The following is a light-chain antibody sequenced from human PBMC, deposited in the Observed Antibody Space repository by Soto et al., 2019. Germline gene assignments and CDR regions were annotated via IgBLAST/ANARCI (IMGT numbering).Light chain of an antibody. CDR3: QQRSTPIT. V-gene: IGKV3-11*01. J-gene: IGKJ5*01. CDR2: DAS. CDR1: QSVYNY. Sequence: EIVLTQSPATLSLSPGERATLSCRASQSVYNYLAWYQQKPGQPPRLLIYDASIRATGVPARFSGSGSGTDFTLTISSLEPEDFAVYFCQQRSTPITFGQGTRLEIK.